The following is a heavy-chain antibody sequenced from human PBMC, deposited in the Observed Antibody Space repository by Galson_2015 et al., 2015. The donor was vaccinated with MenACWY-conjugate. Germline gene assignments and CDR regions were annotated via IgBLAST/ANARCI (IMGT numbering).Heavy chain of an antibody. Sequence: ETLSLTCTVSGDSISGYFWSWIRHPPGTGLEWIGYISYSGSTKYNPSLKSRVTISVDTSRNQFSLRLTSVTAADTALYYCARDNTATVIDYGTDVWGQGTTVTVSS. D-gene: IGHD3-16*02. CDR3: ARDNTATVIDYGTDV. J-gene: IGHJ6*02. CDR2: ISYSGST. V-gene: IGHV4-59*01. CDR1: GDSISGYF.